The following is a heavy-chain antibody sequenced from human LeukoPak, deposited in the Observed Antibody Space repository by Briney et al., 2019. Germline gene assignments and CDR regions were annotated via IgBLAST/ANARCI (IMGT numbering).Heavy chain of an antibody. CDR3: ARDYGYTMGPFDY. CDR1: GFTFNNNA. J-gene: IGHJ4*02. V-gene: IGHV3-30-3*01. D-gene: IGHD3-10*01. CDR2: ISYDGINK. Sequence: PGGSLRLSCAASGFTFNNNAMHWVRQAPGKGLEWVAVISYDGINKYYADSVKGRFTISRDNSKNTLYLQVNSLRAEDTAVYYCARDYGYTMGPFDYWGQGTLVTVSS.